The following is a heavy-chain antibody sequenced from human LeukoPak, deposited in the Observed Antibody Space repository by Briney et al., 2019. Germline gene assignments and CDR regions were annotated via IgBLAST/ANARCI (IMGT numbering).Heavy chain of an antibody. CDR3: ARQDWAARWGYYYYGMDV. D-gene: IGHD3-16*01. CDR2: IYYSGST. Sequence: SETLSLTCTVSGGSISSYYWSWIRQPPGKGLEWIGYIYYSGSTNYNPSLKSRVTISVDTSKNQFSLKLSSVTAADTAVYYCARQDWAARWGYYYYGMDVWGQGTMVTVSS. V-gene: IGHV4-59*08. J-gene: IGHJ6*02. CDR1: GGSISSYY.